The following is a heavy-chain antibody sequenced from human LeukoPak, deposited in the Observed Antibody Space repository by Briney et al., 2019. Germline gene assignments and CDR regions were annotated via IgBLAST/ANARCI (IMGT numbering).Heavy chain of an antibody. D-gene: IGHD3-22*01. CDR3: AKSSYYDASGYYREYYFDS. Sequence: GGSLRLSCVPSGFSFSNYTMSWVRQAPGKGLEWVSSISGSGGSTHYVDSVKGRFTISRDKTKNTLYLQMNSLRAEDTAVYYCAKSSYYDASGYYREYYFDSWGQGTLVTVSS. CDR2: ISGSGGST. J-gene: IGHJ4*02. CDR1: GFSFSNYT. V-gene: IGHV3-23*01.